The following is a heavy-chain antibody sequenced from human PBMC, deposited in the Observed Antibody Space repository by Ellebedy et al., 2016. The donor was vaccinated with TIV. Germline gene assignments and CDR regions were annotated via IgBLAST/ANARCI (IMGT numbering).Heavy chain of an antibody. Sequence: GESLKISCVASGFTVSSNYMSWVRQAPEKGLEWVSVIYSGGSTYYADSVKGRFTISRDNSKNTLYLQLNSLRAEDTAVYYCARDVGIYSTSIYYYYVMDVWGQGTTVTVSS. V-gene: IGHV3-53*01. CDR3: ARDVGIYSTSIYYYYVMDV. CDR2: IYSGGST. CDR1: GFTVSSNY. J-gene: IGHJ6*02. D-gene: IGHD5-12*01.